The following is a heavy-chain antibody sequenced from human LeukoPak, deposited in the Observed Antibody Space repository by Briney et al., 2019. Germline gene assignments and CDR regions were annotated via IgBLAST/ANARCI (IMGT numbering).Heavy chain of an antibody. D-gene: IGHD6-13*01. CDR3: ARHVLVRQVNWYFDL. V-gene: IGHV5-51*01. CDR1: GYSFTSYW. Sequence: GGSLQISCKGSGYSFTSYWIGWVRQMPGKGLEGMGIIYPGDSDTSYSPSFQGQVTISADKSISTAYLQWSSLKASDTAMYYCARHVLVRQVNWYFDLWGRGTLVTVSS. CDR2: IYPGDSDT. J-gene: IGHJ2*01.